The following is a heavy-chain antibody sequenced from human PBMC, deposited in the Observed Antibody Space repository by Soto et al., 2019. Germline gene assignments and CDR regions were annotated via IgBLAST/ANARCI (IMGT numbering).Heavy chain of an antibody. J-gene: IGHJ4*02. V-gene: IGHV3-23*01. CDR3: AKGSGKGGIYSYLDY. CDR1: GLTFINYV. Sequence: DVQLLESGGGLVQPGGSLRLSCAASGLTFINYVMNWVRQVPGKGLEWVSSISASGERTYYAESVNGRFTISRDNSNNTLYLQMNSLRADDTAVYHCAKGSGKGGIYSYLDYWGQGTLVTVSS. CDR2: ISASGERT. D-gene: IGHD1-26*01.